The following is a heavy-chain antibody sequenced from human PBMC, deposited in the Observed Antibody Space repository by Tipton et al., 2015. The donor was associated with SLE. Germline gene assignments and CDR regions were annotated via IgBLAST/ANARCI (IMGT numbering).Heavy chain of an antibody. V-gene: IGHV3-23*05. CDR3: AKRGNDYGDSYFYYNGMDV. CDR2: ITASGRST. D-gene: IGHD4-17*01. J-gene: IGHJ6*02. CDR1: GVTFRDYA. Sequence: SLRLSCSVSGVTFRDYAMSWVRQTPGQGLEWVSSITASGRSTFYADSVKGRFTISSDNSKNTLYLQMNSLRAEDTAVYYCAKRGNDYGDSYFYYNGMDVWGQGTTVTVSS.